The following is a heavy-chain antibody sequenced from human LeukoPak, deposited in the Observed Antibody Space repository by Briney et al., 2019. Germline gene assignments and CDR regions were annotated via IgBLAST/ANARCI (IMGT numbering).Heavy chain of an antibody. CDR2: IYYSGIT. Sequence: PSETLSLICTVSGGSTSSYYWKWIRQPPGKGLEWIGYIYYSGITNYNPSLKSRVTISVDTSKNQFSLKLSSVTAADTAVYYCARGVYIAAAQYGYWGQGTLVTVSS. V-gene: IGHV4-59*01. J-gene: IGHJ4*02. D-gene: IGHD6-13*01. CDR1: GGSTSSYY. CDR3: ARGVYIAAAQYGY.